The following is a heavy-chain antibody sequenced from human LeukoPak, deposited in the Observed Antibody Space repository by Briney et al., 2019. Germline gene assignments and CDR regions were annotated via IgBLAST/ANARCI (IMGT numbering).Heavy chain of an antibody. CDR1: GGSISSYY. D-gene: IGHD3-22*01. J-gene: IGHJ3*02. V-gene: IGHV4-59*08. Sequence: PSETLSLTCTVSGGSISSYYWSWIRQPPGKGLEWIGYIYYSGSTNYNPSLKSRVTISVDTSKNQFSLKLSSVTAADTAVYYCARRGSYDSSGYYWGAAAFDIWGQGTMVTVSS. CDR2: IYYSGST. CDR3: ARRGSYDSSGYYWGAAAFDI.